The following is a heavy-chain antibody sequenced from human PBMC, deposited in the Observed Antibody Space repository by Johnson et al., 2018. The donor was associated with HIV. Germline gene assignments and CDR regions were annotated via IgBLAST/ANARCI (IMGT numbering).Heavy chain of an antibody. J-gene: IGHJ3*02. V-gene: IGHV3-66*01. Sequence: EVQLVESGGGVVQPGRSLRLSCAASRFTVSSNYMTWVRQAPGKGLEWVSVIYSGGNTYYADSVKGRFTISRDNSKNTLYLQMNSLRAEDTAVYYCARDRILTGYDASDIWGQGTMVIVSS. CDR2: IYSGGNT. D-gene: IGHD3-9*01. CDR3: ARDRILTGYDASDI. CDR1: RFTVSSNY.